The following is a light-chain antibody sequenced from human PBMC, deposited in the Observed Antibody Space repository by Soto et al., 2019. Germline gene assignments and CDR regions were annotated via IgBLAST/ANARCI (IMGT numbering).Light chain of an antibody. J-gene: IGLJ1*01. V-gene: IGLV1-40*01. CDR1: SSNIGAGYA. Sequence: QSVLTQPPSVSGAPGQRVTVSCTGSSSNIGAGYAVHWYQQLPGTAPKLLIYDNTNRPSGVPDRFSGSKSGTSASLAITGLQAEHEADYYCQSYDSGLSADVFGTGTKLTVL. CDR3: QSYDSGLSADV. CDR2: DNT.